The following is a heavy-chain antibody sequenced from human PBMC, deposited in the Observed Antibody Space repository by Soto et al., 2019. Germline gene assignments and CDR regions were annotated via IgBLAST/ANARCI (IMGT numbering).Heavy chain of an antibody. CDR2: IDIGGNT. CDR3: ARGRGSTGYLGREHYFDY. D-gene: IGHD2-2*01. Sequence: EVQVVESGGGLVQPGGSLRLSCAASGFSVTNNYMNWVRQAPGKGLEWVSIIDIGGNTYYADSVKDRFTISRDNSRNTLSLHMDSLRAEDTAVYYCARGRGSTGYLGREHYFDYWGQGTLVTVSP. J-gene: IGHJ4*02. CDR1: GFSVTNNY. V-gene: IGHV3-66*01.